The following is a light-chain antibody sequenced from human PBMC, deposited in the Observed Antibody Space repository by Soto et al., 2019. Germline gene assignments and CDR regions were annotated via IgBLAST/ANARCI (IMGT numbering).Light chain of an antibody. V-gene: IGLV2-18*02. CDR2: EVS. CDR3: ASYTSSSTYV. J-gene: IGLJ1*01. Sequence: QSALTQPPSVSGSPGQSVTISCTGTSSDVGSYNRVSWYQQPPGTAPKLVIYEVSSRPSGVPDRFSGSKSANTASLTISGLQAEDEADYYCASYTSSSTYVLGTGTKVTVL. CDR1: SSDVGSYNR.